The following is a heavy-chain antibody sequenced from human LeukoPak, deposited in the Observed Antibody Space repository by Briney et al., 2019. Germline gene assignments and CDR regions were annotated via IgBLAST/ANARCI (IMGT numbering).Heavy chain of an antibody. J-gene: IGHJ4*02. Sequence: SETLSLTCTVSGGSISSGSYYWSWIRQPAGKGLEWIGRIYTSGSTNYNPSLKSRVTISVDTSKNQFSLKLSSVTAADTAVYYCARSAFDYGYYAGLGEYWGQGTLVTVSS. D-gene: IGHD4-17*01. CDR1: GGSISSGSYY. CDR2: IYTSGST. CDR3: ARSAFDYGYYAGLGEY. V-gene: IGHV4-61*02.